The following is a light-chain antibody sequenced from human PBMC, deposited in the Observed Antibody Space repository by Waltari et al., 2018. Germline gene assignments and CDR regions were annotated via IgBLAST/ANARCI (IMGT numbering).Light chain of an antibody. CDR1: SSNIGNNY. J-gene: IGLJ3*02. CDR3: GTWESGLRAVV. CDR2: AHV. V-gene: IGLV1-51*01. Sequence: QSVLTQPPSVSAAPGQKVTISCSGYSSNIGNNYVSWYQQLPGTAPKLLIYAHVERPSVIPARFSGSKSGTSATLDITGLQTGDEADYFCGTWESGLRAVVFGGGTKLTVL.